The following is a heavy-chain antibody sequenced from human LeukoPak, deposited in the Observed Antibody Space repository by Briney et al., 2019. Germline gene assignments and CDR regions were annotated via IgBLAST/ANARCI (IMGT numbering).Heavy chain of an antibody. V-gene: IGHV3-11*03. CDR1: GFTFSDYY. CDR2: ISFSSSYT. D-gene: IGHD6-13*01. CDR3: VRRPEAGDY. J-gene: IGHJ4*02. Sequence: PGGSLRLSCAASGFTFSDYYMTWIRQAPGKGLEWVSYISFSSSYTNYADSVKGRFTISRDNAKNSLYLQINNLRAEDTAVYYCVRRPEAGDYWGQGTLVTVSS.